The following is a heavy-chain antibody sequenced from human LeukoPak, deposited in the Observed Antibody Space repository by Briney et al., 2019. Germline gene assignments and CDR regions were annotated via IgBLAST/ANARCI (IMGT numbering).Heavy chain of an antibody. Sequence: GGSLRLSCAASGFTVSSNYMSWVRQAPGKVLEWVSVIYSGGSTYYADSVKGRFTISRDNSKNTLYLQMNSLRAEDTAVYYCARDRDYYYGMDVWGQGTTVTVSS. D-gene: IGHD3-10*01. CDR3: ARDRDYYYGMDV. V-gene: IGHV3-53*01. CDR2: IYSGGST. CDR1: GFTVSSNY. J-gene: IGHJ6*02.